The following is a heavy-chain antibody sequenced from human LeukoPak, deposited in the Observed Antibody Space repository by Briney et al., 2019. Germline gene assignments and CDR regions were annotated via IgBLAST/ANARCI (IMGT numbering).Heavy chain of an antibody. Sequence: ASVKVSCTASGYTFTSYAMHWVRQAPGQRLEWMGWINAGNGNTKYSQKFQGRVTITRDTSASTAYMELSSLRSEDTAVYYCARGPGYCSSTSCFVHYYYGMDVWGQGTTVTVSS. J-gene: IGHJ6*02. CDR3: ARGPGYCSSTSCFVHYYYGMDV. V-gene: IGHV1-3*01. CDR2: INAGNGNT. CDR1: GYTFTSYA. D-gene: IGHD2-2*01.